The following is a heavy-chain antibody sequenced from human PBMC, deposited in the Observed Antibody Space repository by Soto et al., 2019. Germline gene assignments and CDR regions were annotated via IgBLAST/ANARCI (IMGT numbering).Heavy chain of an antibody. J-gene: IGHJ4*02. Sequence: ASVKVSCKASGYTFTSYGISWVRQAPGQGLEWMGWISAYNGNTNYAQKLQGRVTMTTDTSTSTAYMELRSLRSDDTAVYYCARDVDTAMVTGLAFDYWGQGTLVTVSS. CDR2: ISAYNGNT. CDR1: GYTFTSYG. CDR3: ARDVDTAMVTGLAFDY. D-gene: IGHD5-18*01. V-gene: IGHV1-18*01.